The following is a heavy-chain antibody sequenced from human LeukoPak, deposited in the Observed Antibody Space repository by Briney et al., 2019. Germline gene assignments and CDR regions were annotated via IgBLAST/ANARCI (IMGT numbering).Heavy chain of an antibody. CDR2: IDWDDDE. V-gene: IGHV2-70*11. CDR1: GFSLSTSGMC. J-gene: IGHJ4*02. Sequence: SGPTLVNPTQTLTLTCTFTGFSLSTSGMCVSWIRQPPGKALEWLARIDWDDDEYYSTSLETRLTISKDTSENQVVLTMTNIDPVDTATYYCARTPPGPYLYYFDHWGQGTLVTVSS. CDR3: ARTPPGPYLYYFDH. D-gene: IGHD1-14*01.